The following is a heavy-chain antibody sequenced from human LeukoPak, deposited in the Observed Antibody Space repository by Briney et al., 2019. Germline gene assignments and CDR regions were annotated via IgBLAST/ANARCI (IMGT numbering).Heavy chain of an antibody. V-gene: IGHV5-51*01. CDR2: IYPGDSDT. J-gene: IGHJ2*01. Sequence: GESLKISCKGSGYSFTSYWIGWVRQMPAKGLEWMGIIYPGDSDTRYSPSFQGQITISADKSISTAYLQWSSLKASDTAMYYCARRYCSGGSCYGHFDLWGRGTLVTVSS. CDR1: GYSFTSYW. CDR3: ARRYCSGGSCYGHFDL. D-gene: IGHD2-15*01.